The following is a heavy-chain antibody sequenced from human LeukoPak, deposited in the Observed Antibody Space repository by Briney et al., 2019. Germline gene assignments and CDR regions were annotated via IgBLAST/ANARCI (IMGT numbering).Heavy chain of an antibody. CDR2: ISSSSSYI. Sequence: GGSLRLSCAASGFTFSSYRTTWVRQAPGKGLEWVSSISSSSSYIYYADSVKGRFTISRDNAKNSLYLQMNSLRAEDTAVYYCARVHPGYSSSWYPFDYWGQGTLVTVSS. D-gene: IGHD6-13*01. CDR3: ARVHPGYSSSWYPFDY. J-gene: IGHJ4*02. V-gene: IGHV3-21*01. CDR1: GFTFSSYR.